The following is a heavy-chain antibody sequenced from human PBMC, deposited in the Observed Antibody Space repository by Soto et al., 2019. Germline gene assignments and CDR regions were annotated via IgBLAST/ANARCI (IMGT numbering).Heavy chain of an antibody. J-gene: IGHJ4*02. CDR1: GFTFSSYG. D-gene: IGHD3-3*01. Sequence: QVQLVESGGGVVQPGRSLRLSCAASGFTFSSYGMHWVRQAPGKGLEWVAVIWYDGSNIYYADSVEGRITNSRDNSKNALYRQMNSLRAEDAAVYYCAREGIRFLEWPEHNDYWGQGTLVTVSS. V-gene: IGHV3-33*01. CDR3: AREGIRFLEWPEHNDY. CDR2: IWYDGSNI.